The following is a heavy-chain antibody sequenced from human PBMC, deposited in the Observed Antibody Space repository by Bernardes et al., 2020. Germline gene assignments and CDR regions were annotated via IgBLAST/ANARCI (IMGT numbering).Heavy chain of an antibody. CDR1: GFTFSSYC. Sequence: GGSLRLSCAASGFTFSSYCMHWVRQAPGKGLVWVSRINSDGSSTSYADSVKGRFTISRDNAKNTLYLQMNSLRAEDTAVYYCAREKYDYIWGSYRNFDYWGQGTLVTVSS. D-gene: IGHD3-16*02. V-gene: IGHV3-74*01. CDR3: AREKYDYIWGSYRNFDY. CDR2: INSDGSST. J-gene: IGHJ4*02.